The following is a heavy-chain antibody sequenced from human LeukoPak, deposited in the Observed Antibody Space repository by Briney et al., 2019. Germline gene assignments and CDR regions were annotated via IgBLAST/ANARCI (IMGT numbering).Heavy chain of an antibody. V-gene: IGHV3-21*01. CDR2: ISSSSSYI. J-gene: IGHJ5*02. CDR1: GFTFSSYS. CDR3: ASGFDWFANWSDP. Sequence: GGSLRLSCAASGFTFSSYSMNWVRQAPGKGLEWVSSISSSSSYIYYADSVKGRFTISRDNAKNSLYLQMNSLRAEDTAVYYCASGFDWFANWSDPWGQGTLVTVSS. D-gene: IGHD3-9*01.